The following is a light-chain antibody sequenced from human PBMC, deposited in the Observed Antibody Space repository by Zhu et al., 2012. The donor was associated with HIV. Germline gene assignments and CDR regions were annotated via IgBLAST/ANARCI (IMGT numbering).Light chain of an antibody. CDR1: QSVTNNY. CDR2: DAS. Sequence: EIVLTQSPATLSLSPGERATLSCGASQSVTNNYLAWYQQKPGLAPRLLIYDASSRATGIPNRFSGSGSGTDFTLTISRLEPEDFAVYYCQQYASSPVTFGQGTRLEI. J-gene: IGKJ5*01. V-gene: IGKV3D-20*01. CDR3: QQYASSPVT.